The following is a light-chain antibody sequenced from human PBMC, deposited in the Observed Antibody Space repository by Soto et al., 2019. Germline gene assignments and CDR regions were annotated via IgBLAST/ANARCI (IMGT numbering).Light chain of an antibody. CDR2: DAF. J-gene: IGKJ2*01. V-gene: IGKV3-20*01. CDR3: QHYGTAHT. Sequence: DIVLTLSPGTLSLSPGEIATLSCRASQNVTSRYLAWYQQKPGQAPRLLIFDAFSRATGIPDRFSGSGSGTDFILTISRLEAEDFAVAYRQHYGTAHTFGQGTKLE. CDR1: QNVTSRY.